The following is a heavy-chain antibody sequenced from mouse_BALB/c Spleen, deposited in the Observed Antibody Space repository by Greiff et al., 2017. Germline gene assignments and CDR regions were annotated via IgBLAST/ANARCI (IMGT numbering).Heavy chain of an antibody. J-gene: IGHJ4*01. CDR2: ISTYYGDA. CDR1: GYTFTDYA. V-gene: IGHV1S137*01. D-gene: IGHD2-5*01. Sequence: VQLQQSGAELVRPGVSVKISCKGSGYTFTDYAMHWVKQSHAKSLEWIGVISTYYGDASYNQKFKGKATMTVDKSSSTAYMELARLTSEDSAIYYCARDSKAMDYWGQGTSLTVSS. CDR3: ARDSKAMDY.